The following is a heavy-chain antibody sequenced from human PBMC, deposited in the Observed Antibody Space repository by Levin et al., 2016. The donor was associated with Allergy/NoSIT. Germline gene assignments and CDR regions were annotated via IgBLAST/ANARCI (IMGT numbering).Heavy chain of an antibody. CDR3: ARDPESTVIAGPHWYFDL. D-gene: IGHD4-17*01. CDR2: INPNSGVT. J-gene: IGHJ2*01. V-gene: IGHV1-2*02. Sequence: ASVKVSCKPSGYTFTDYYMHWVRQAPGQGLEWMGWINPNSGVTNYAQKFQGRVTLTRDTSINTAYMELNRLRSDDTAVYYCARDPESTVIAGPHWYFDLWGRGTLVTVSS. CDR1: GYTFTDYY.